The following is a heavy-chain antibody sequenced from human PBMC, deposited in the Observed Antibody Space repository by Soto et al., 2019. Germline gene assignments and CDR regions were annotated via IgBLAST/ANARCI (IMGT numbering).Heavy chain of an antibody. J-gene: IGHJ6*02. Sequence: PGGSLRLSCAASGLTFIYFYMSWVRQAPGKGLDWVSYIDPSGTTIVYADSVKGRFTVSRDNAKNSLYLQMDSLRGEDSAVYYCARGHHGLEIWGRGTTVTVSS. CDR1: GLTFIYFY. CDR2: IDPSGTTI. V-gene: IGHV3-11*01. CDR3: ARGHHGLEI.